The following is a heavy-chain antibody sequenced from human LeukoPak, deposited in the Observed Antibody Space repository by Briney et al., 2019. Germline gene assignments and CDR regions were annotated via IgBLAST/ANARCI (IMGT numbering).Heavy chain of an antibody. J-gene: IGHJ6*02. D-gene: IGHD3-10*01. V-gene: IGHV1-2*04. Sequence: ASVKVSCKASGYTFTGYYMHWVRQAPGQGLEWRGLINPNSGGTNYAQKFQGWVTMTRDTSISTAYMELSRLRSDDTAVYYCARGCVLWLASEGMDVWGQGTTVTVSS. CDR2: INPNSGGT. CDR1: GYTFTGYY. CDR3: ARGCVLWLASEGMDV.